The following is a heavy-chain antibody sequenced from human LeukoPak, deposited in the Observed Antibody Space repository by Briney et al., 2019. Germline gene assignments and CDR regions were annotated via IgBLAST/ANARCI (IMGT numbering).Heavy chain of an antibody. CDR1: GGSFSGYY. CDR2: INHSGST. D-gene: IGHD2-21*01. Sequence: PSETLSLTCAVYGGSFSGYYWSWIRQPPGKGLEWIGEINHSGSTNYNPSLKSRVTISVDTSKNQFSLKLSSVTAADTAVYYCARGRVVVKRYYYMDVWGKGTTVTVSS. CDR3: ARGRVVVKRYYYMDV. J-gene: IGHJ6*03. V-gene: IGHV4-34*01.